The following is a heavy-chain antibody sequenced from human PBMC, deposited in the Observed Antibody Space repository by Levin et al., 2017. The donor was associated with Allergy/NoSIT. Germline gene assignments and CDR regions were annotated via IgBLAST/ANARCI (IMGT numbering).Heavy chain of an antibody. CDR2: IYHSGNT. CDR3: ARLPNFSYYMDV. CDR1: GDSIDNGNW. Sequence: SQTLSLTCAVSGDSIDNGNWWSWVRQPPGEGLEWIGEIYHSGNTNYNPSLKSRLTISVDKSKDQFSLKLSSVTAADTAVYFCARLPNFSYYMDVWGKGTTVIVSS. V-gene: IGHV4-4*02. J-gene: IGHJ6*03.